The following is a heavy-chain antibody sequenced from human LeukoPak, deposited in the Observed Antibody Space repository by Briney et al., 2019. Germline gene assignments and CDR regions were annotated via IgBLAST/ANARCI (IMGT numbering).Heavy chain of an antibody. Sequence: PSETPSLTCTVSSGSVNSGSYYWNWIRQPPGKGLEWIGYIYYSGSTNYNPSLKSRVTISVDTAKNQLSLKLSSVTAADTAVYYCARRAGYTSSWYEYWGQGTLVTVSS. CDR1: SGSVNSGSYY. V-gene: IGHV4-61*01. J-gene: IGHJ4*02. CDR3: ARRAGYTSSWYEY. D-gene: IGHD6-13*01. CDR2: IYYSGST.